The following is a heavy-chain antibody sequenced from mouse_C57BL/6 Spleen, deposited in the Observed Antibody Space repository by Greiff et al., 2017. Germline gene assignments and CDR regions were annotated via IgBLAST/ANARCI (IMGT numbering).Heavy chain of an antibody. Sequence: QVQLQQSGAELVRPGTSVKVSCKASGYAFTNYLIEWVKQRPGQGLEWIGVINPGSGGTNYNEKFKGKATLTADKSSSTAYMQLSSLTSEDSAVYFCARETTEDAMDDWGQGTSVTVSS. CDR3: ARETTEDAMDD. D-gene: IGHD1-1*01. CDR2: INPGSGGT. J-gene: IGHJ4*01. CDR1: GYAFTNYL. V-gene: IGHV1-54*01.